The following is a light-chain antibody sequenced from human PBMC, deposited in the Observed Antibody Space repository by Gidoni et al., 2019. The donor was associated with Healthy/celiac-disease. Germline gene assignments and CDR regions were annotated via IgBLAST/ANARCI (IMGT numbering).Light chain of an antibody. CDR1: QSISSY. Sequence: IQMPQSPSSLSASVGDRVTITCRASQSISSYLNWYQQKPGKAPKLLIYDASILQSGVPSRFSGSGSGTDFTLTISSLQPEDFATYYCQQSDSMPITFGQGTRLEIK. V-gene: IGKV1-39*01. CDR3: QQSDSMPIT. CDR2: DAS. J-gene: IGKJ5*01.